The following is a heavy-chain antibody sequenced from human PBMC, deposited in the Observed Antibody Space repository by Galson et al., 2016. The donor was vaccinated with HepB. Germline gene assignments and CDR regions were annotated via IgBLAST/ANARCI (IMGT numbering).Heavy chain of an antibody. J-gene: IGHJ6*02. CDR3: ARDRGEATGKYFFYGMDV. CDR2: ISYDGSNQ. Sequence: SLRLSCAASGFTFSIYAMHWVRQAPGKGLEWVAVISYDGSNQLYGDSVKGRFIFSRDNSKNTVYLEMNSLRVEDTALYYCARDRGEATGKYFFYGMDVWGQGTTVIVSS. D-gene: IGHD1-1*01. CDR1: GFTFSIYA. V-gene: IGHV3-30*04.